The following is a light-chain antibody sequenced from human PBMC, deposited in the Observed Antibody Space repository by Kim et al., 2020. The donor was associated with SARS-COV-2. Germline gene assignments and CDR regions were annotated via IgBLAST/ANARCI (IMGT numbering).Light chain of an antibody. CDR1: QDISNS. CDR3: QKYNSAPWT. Sequence: SVSVGDRVTITCRASQDISNSLAWYQQKPGKVPQLLIYAASALQSGVPSRFSGSGSGTDFTLTISSLQPEDVATYYCQKYNSAPWTFGQGTKLEI. V-gene: IGKV1-27*01. CDR2: AAS. J-gene: IGKJ1*01.